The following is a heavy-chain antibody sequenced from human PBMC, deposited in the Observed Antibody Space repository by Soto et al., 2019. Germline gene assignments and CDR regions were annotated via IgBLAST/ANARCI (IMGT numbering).Heavy chain of an antibody. Sequence: PGGSLRLSCAASGFTFSSYSMNWVRQAPGKGLEWVSSISSSSSYIYYADSVKGRFTISRDNAKNSLYLQMNSLRAEDTAVYYCARATRITGKTYYYYYGMDVWGQGTTVTVSS. D-gene: IGHD1-20*01. CDR2: ISSSSSYI. V-gene: IGHV3-21*01. CDR3: ARATRITGKTYYYYYGMDV. CDR1: GFTFSSYS. J-gene: IGHJ6*02.